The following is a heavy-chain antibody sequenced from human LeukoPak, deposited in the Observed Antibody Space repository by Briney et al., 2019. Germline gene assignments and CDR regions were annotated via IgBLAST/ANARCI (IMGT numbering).Heavy chain of an antibody. CDR2: INHSGST. Sequence: SETLSLTCAVYGGSFSGYYWSWIRQPPGKGLEWIGEINHSGSTNYNPSLKSRVTISVDTSKNQFSLKLSSVTAADTAVYYCARRGSVVTATLFWFDPWGQGTLVTVSS. D-gene: IGHD2-21*02. J-gene: IGHJ5*02. CDR3: ARRGSVVTATLFWFDP. CDR1: GGSFSGYY. V-gene: IGHV4-34*01.